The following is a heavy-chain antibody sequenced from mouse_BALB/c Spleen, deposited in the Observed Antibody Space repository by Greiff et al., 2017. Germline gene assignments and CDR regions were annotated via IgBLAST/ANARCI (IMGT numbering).Heavy chain of an antibody. CDR3: NAGYHSSGYGFDY. CDR1: GFNIKDYY. Sequence: EVQLQQSGAELVRSGASVKLSCTASGFNIKDYYMHWVKQRPEQGLEWIGWIDPENGDTEYAPKFQGKATMTADTSSNTAYLQLSSLTSEDTAVYYCNAGYHSSGYGFDYWGQGTTLTVSS. CDR2: IDPENGDT. D-gene: IGHD3-1*01. V-gene: IGHV14-4*02. J-gene: IGHJ2*01.